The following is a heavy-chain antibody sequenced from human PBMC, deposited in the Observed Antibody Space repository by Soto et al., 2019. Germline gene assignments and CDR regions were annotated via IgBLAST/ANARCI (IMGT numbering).Heavy chain of an antibody. Sequence: GWSLRLSCAVSGLSFSDYYMNWIRQAPGKGLEWLSYISSTATYTNYADSVRGRFTISRDSAKNSLYLDMNGLRAEDTAVYYCARARLVVEGRFDYWGQGTLVTVSS. CDR1: GLSFSDYY. V-gene: IGHV3-11*06. D-gene: IGHD3-22*01. CDR2: ISSTATYT. J-gene: IGHJ4*02. CDR3: ARARLVVEGRFDY.